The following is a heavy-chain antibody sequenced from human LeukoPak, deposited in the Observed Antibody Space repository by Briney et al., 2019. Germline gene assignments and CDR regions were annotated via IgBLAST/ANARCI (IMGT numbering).Heavy chain of an antibody. CDR2: IYYSGST. J-gene: IGHJ5*02. CDR3: ARDSSQYSSSWGQWFDP. CDR1: GGSISSGSYY. V-gene: IGHV4-61*10. D-gene: IGHD6-13*01. Sequence: NTSQTLSLTCTVSGGSISSGSYYWSWIRQPAGKGLEWIGYIYYSGSTNYNPSLKSRVTISVDTSKNQFSLKLSSVTAADTAVYYCARDSSQYSSSWGQWFDPWGQGTLVTVSS.